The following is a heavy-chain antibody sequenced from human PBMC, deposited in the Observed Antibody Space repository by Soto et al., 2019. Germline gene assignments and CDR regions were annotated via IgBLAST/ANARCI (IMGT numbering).Heavy chain of an antibody. Sequence: SETLSLTCTVSGGSVSSSSYYWGWIRQPPGKGLEWIGYIYYSGSTYYNPSLKSRVTISVDTSRNQFSLKLSSVTAADTAVYYCARWVVVAATPSDFQHWGQGTLVTVSS. D-gene: IGHD2-15*01. J-gene: IGHJ1*01. V-gene: IGHV4-31*03. CDR2: IYYSGST. CDR1: GGSVSSSSYY. CDR3: ARWVVVAATPSDFQH.